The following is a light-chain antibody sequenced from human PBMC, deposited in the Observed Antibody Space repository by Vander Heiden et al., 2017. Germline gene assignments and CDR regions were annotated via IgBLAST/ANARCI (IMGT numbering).Light chain of an antibody. CDR1: RGSIASSS. CDR3: QSYATSDSQFV. V-gene: IGLV6-57*01. CDR2: AEN. J-gene: IGLJ3*02. Sequence: FVLTQPHSVSESPGKTVTVSCTRDRGSIASSSVHWYQQRPGSSPTTVVYAENQRPSGVPDRLSGSIDMSSNSASLNISGLKTEDEADYYCQSYATSDSQFVFGGGTKLTVL.